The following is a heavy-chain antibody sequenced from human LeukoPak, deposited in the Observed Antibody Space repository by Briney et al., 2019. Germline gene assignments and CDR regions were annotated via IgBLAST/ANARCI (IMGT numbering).Heavy chain of an antibody. J-gene: IGHJ3*02. V-gene: IGHV4-59*08. Sequence: SETLSLTCTVSGXSISHSYWSWIRQPPGKGLEWIGYIYYSGSTDYNPSLKSRVTILVDTSKNQFSLKLSSVTAADTAVYYCARAPYNWNDYAFDIWGQGTMVTVSS. D-gene: IGHD1-20*01. CDR2: IYYSGST. CDR1: GXSISHSY. CDR3: ARAPYNWNDYAFDI.